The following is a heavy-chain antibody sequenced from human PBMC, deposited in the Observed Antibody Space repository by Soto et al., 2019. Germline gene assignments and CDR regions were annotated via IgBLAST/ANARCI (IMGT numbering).Heavy chain of an antibody. CDR3: ARRCGYYFDY. Sequence: SETLSLTCAVSGGSISSSNWWSWVRQPPGKGLEWIGEIYHSGSTNYNPSLKSRVTISVDTSKNQLSLKLSSVTAADTAVYSCARRCGYYFDYWGQGTLVTVSS. CDR1: GGSISSSNW. CDR2: IYHSGST. J-gene: IGHJ4*02. V-gene: IGHV4-4*02.